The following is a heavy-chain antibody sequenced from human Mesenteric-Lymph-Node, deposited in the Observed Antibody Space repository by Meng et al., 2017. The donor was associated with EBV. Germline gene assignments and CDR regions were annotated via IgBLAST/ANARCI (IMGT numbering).Heavy chain of an antibody. D-gene: IGHD2-15*01. CDR3: ARVASRAVGVDY. V-gene: IGHV4-61*01. Sequence: VAVSACGPVRRNPWVTPSLTLSVPGGSGSRGSSYWHWIRQPPGKGLGWIGYIYYSGSTNYNPSLKSRVTISVDTSKNQFSLKLSSVTAADTAVYYCARVASRAVGVDYWGQGTLVTVSS. J-gene: IGHJ4*02. CDR1: GGSGSRGSSY. CDR2: IYYSGST.